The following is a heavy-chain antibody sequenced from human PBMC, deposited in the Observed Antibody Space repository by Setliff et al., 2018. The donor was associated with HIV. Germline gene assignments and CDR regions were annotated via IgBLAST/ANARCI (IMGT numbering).Heavy chain of an antibody. Sequence: GGSLRLSCVASGLTFNRYWMSWVRQVPGKGLEWVSNTKYDGSESYYVDSVKGRFIASTDNARNSLFLEMNSLRAEDTAVYYCARDRSRVPYYYMDVWGKGTTVTVSS. D-gene: IGHD3-10*01. J-gene: IGHJ6*03. CDR3: ARDRSRVPYYYMDV. CDR1: GLTFNRYW. V-gene: IGHV3-7*03. CDR2: TKYDGSES.